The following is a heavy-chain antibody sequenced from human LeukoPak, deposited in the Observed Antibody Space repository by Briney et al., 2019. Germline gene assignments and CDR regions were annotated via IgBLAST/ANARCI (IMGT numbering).Heavy chain of an antibody. Sequence: SVKVSCKASGFTFTSSAMQWVRQARGQRLEWIGWIAVGSGNTNYAQKFQERVTITRDMSTSTAYMELSSLRSEDTAVYYCAAVPRSKYSSSYYGMDVWGQGTTVTVSS. J-gene: IGHJ6*02. D-gene: IGHD6-6*01. CDR3: AAVPRSKYSSSYYGMDV. V-gene: IGHV1-58*02. CDR2: IAVGSGNT. CDR1: GFTFTSSA.